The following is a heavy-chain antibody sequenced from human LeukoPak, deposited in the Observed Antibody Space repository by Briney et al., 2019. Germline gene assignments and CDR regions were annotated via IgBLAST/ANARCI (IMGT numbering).Heavy chain of an antibody. V-gene: IGHV1-46*01. J-gene: IGHJ4*02. D-gene: IGHD5-24*01. CDR2: INPSGGST. Sequence: ASVKVSCKASGYTFTSYYMHWVRQAPGQGLEWMGIINPSGGSTSYAQKFQGRVTMTRDTSTSTLYMELSSLRSEDTAVYYCARDAPSRDGYNLGIDCWGQGTLVTVSS. CDR1: GYTFTSYY. CDR3: ARDAPSRDGYNLGIDC.